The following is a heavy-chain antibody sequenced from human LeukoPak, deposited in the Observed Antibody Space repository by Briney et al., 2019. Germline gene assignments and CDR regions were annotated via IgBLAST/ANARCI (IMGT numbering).Heavy chain of an antibody. J-gene: IGHJ4*02. V-gene: IGHV4-34*01. D-gene: IGHD6-19*01. CDR3: ARVAVADTGSDY. CDR1: GGSFSGYY. CDR2: INHIGST. Sequence: SETLSLTCAVYGGSFSGYYWSWIRQPPGKGLEWIGEINHIGSTNYNPSLKSRVTISVDTSKNQFSLKLLSVTAADTAVYYCARVAVADTGSDYWGQGTLVTVSS.